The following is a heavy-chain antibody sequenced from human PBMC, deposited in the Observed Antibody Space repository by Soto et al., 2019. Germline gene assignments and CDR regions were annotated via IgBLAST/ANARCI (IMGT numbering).Heavy chain of an antibody. Sequence: QVLVVQSGAEVRKPGASVKVSCKASGYTFINYGISWVRQATGQGLEGVGWISTDKGNTKYAQKLQGNVSMTTDTSTSTAHMELRSLRSDDTAVYYCAKDQSDILATISNYYGMDVWGQGTTVTASS. D-gene: IGHD5-12*01. J-gene: IGHJ6*02. CDR1: GYTFINYG. V-gene: IGHV1-18*04. CDR2: ISTDKGNT. CDR3: AKDQSDILATISNYYGMDV.